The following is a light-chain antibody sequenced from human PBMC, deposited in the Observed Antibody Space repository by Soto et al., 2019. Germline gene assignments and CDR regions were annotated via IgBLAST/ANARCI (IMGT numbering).Light chain of an antibody. CDR3: QQSHRTPVT. J-gene: IGKJ4*01. CDR2: AAS. Sequence: GDTVTIACRASQSISTHLNWYQQKPGKAPNLLIYAASNLHGGVPSRFSGSGSGTNFILTINSLQAEDIATYYCQQSHRTPVTFGGGTKVDI. V-gene: IGKV1-39*01. CDR1: QSISTH.